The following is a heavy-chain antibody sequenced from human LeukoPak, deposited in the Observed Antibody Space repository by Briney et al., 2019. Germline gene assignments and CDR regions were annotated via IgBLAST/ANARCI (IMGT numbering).Heavy chain of an antibody. Sequence: GGSLRLSCAASGIAVSSNYMTWVCQAPGKGLEWVSVIYNTGSTFYADAVKGRFIISRDNYKNTLYLQMNSLKAEDTAVYYCARLGPNDFFSGYNFWGQGTLVTVSS. CDR3: ARLGPNDFFSGYNF. J-gene: IGHJ4*02. V-gene: IGHV3-66*01. CDR1: GIAVSSNY. D-gene: IGHD3-3*01. CDR2: IYNTGST.